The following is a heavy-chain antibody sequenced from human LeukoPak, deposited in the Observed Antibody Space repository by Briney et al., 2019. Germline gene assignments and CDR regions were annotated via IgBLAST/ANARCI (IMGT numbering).Heavy chain of an antibody. D-gene: IGHD4-23*01. Sequence: SETLSLTCTVSGGSISSYFWSWIRQPPGKGLEWIGYIYSSGSTNYNPSLKSRVTISVDTSKNQFSLKLSSVTAADTAVYYCARLGDYVGFDYWGQGTLVTVSS. CDR2: IYSSGST. CDR1: GGSISSYF. V-gene: IGHV4-59*12. J-gene: IGHJ4*02. CDR3: ARLGDYVGFDY.